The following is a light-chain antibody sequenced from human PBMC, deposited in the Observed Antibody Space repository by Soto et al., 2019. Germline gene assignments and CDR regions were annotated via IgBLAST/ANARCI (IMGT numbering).Light chain of an antibody. Sequence: DIVMTQSPDSLAVSLGERATINCKSSQSVFSNSNNKNCIAWYHQKSGQPPKLLIYWASSRESGVPDRLSVGGSGTDFTLAISSLQAEDVATYYFQNYYSIPWTFGQGARVEIK. J-gene: IGKJ1*01. CDR1: QSVFSNSNNKNC. CDR3: QNYYSIPWT. V-gene: IGKV4-1*01. CDR2: WAS.